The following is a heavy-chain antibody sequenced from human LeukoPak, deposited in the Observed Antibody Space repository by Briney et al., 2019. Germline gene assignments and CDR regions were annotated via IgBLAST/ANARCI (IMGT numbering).Heavy chain of an antibody. D-gene: IGHD3-16*01. CDR2: IYTSGST. CDR1: GGSISSYY. V-gene: IGHV4-4*07. Sequence: SETLSLTCTVSGGSISSYYWSWIRQPAGKGLEWIGRIYTSGSTNYNPSLKSRVTISVDTSKNQFSLKLSSVTAADTAVYYCASDKGATNWFDPWGQGTLVTVSS. CDR3: ASDKGATNWFDP. J-gene: IGHJ5*02.